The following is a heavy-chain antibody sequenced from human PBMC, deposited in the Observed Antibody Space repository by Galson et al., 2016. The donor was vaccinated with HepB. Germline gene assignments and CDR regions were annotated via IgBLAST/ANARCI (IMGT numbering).Heavy chain of an antibody. V-gene: IGHV3-23*01. D-gene: IGHD6-19*01. CDR1: GFRFSNYT. CDR2: SNGSGGGT. J-gene: IGHJ4*02. CDR3: APSMGVGWFFDY. Sequence: SLRLSCAGYGFRFSNYTRGWVRQAPGKGLEWVSVSNGSGGGTHYADSVKGRFIISRDNCKITLYLQRNSLRAEDTAVYYCAPSMGVGWFFDYWGQGTLVTASS.